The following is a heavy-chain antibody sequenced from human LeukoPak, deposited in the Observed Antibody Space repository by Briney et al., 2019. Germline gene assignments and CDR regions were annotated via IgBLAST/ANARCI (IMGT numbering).Heavy chain of an antibody. Sequence: SETLSLTCAVYGGSFSGYFWNWIRQPPGKGLEWIGEINHSGSTHPNPSLKSRVTISIDTSKNQISLKLSSVTAADTAVYYCARGPESGSYFAWFGPWGQGTLVTVSS. D-gene: IGHD3-10*01. CDR2: INHSGST. CDR3: ARGPESGSYFAWFGP. V-gene: IGHV4-34*01. J-gene: IGHJ5*02. CDR1: GGSFSGYF.